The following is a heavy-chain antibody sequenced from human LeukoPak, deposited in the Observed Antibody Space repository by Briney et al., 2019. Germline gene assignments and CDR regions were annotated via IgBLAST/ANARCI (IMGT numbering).Heavy chain of an antibody. CDR3: ARRCVSTSCYLY. CDR2: IFSSGST. D-gene: IGHD2-2*01. J-gene: IGHJ4*02. CDR1: GGSISSSTYY. Sequence: SETLSLTCNVSGGSISSSTYYWGGIRQPPEKGLVWIGNIFSSGSTHYNPSLKSRVTISVDTSKNQFSLKLSSVTAADTAVYYCARRCVSTSCYLYWGQGTLVTVSS. V-gene: IGHV4-39*01.